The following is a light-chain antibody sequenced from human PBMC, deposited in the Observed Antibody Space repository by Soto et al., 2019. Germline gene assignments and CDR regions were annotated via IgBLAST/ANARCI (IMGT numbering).Light chain of an antibody. CDR3: SSYTSSSTTVV. J-gene: IGLJ2*01. CDR1: SSDVVGYNY. V-gene: IGLV2-14*03. CDR2: DVT. Sequence: QSALTQPASVSGSPGQSITISCTGASSDVVGYNYVSWYQQHPGKAPKIIIFDVTHRPSGVSSRFSGSRSGDTASLTISGLQAEDEADYYCSSYTSSSTTVVFGGGTKLTVL.